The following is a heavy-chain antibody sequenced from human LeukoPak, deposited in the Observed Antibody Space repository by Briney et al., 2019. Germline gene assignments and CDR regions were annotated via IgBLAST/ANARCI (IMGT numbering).Heavy chain of an antibody. CDR3: ARAETVTADFDY. J-gene: IGHJ4*02. CDR1: GFTFSSYS. V-gene: IGHV3-21*01. D-gene: IGHD4-17*01. Sequence: GGSLRLSCAASGFTFSSYSMNWVRQAPGKGLEWVSSISSSSSYIYYADSVKGRFTISRDNAKNSLYLQMNSLRAGDTAVYYCARAETVTADFDYWGQGTLVTVSS. CDR2: ISSSSSYI.